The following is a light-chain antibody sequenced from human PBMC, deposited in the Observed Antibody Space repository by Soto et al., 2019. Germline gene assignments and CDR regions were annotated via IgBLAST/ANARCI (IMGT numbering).Light chain of an antibody. J-gene: IGLJ3*02. CDR1: SSNIGSHS. CDR2: KDD. CDR3: AAWDDSLSGWV. Sequence: QSVLTQPPSASGTPRQRVSISCSGSSSNIGSHSVYWYQQLPGTAPKLLIYKDDLRPSGVSDRFSGSKSGTSASLAISGLRSEDEADYYCAAWDDSLSGWVFGGGTKLTVL. V-gene: IGLV1-47*01.